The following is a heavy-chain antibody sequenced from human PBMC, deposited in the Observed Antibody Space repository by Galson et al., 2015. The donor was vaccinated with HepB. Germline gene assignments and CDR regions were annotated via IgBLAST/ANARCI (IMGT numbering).Heavy chain of an antibody. CDR2: IYYSGST. D-gene: IGHD6-25*01. CDR1: GGSISSYY. J-gene: IGHJ2*01. Sequence: SETLSLTCTVSGGSISSYYWSWIRRPPGKGLEWIGYIYYSGSTNYNPSLKSRVTISVDTSKNQFSLKLSSVTAADTAVYYCARDSFRLGYFDLWGRGTLVTVSS. CDR3: ARDSFRLGYFDL. V-gene: IGHV4-59*01.